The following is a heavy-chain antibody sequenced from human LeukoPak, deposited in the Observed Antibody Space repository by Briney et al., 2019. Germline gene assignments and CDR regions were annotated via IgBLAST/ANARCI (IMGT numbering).Heavy chain of an antibody. CDR1: GFTFSSYS. J-gene: IGHJ4*02. V-gene: IGHV3-21*01. D-gene: IGHD3-22*01. Sequence: GGSLRLSCAASGFTFSSYSMNWVRQAPGKGLEWVSSISSSSSYIYYADSVKGRFTISRDNAKNSLYLQMNSLRAEDTAVYYCAKDRDYYDSSGFDYWGQGTLVTVSS. CDR2: ISSSSSYI. CDR3: AKDRDYYDSSGFDY.